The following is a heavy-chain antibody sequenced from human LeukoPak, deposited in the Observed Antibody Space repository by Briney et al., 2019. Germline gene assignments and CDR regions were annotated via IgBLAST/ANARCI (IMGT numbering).Heavy chain of an antibody. J-gene: IGHJ4*02. D-gene: IGHD2-21*02. Sequence: GGSLRLSCAASGFTFSSYAMSWVRQAPGKGLEWVSAMSGSGGSTYYADSVKGRFTISRDNSKNTLYLQINSLRPEATPVFYCTKERVSAWQPTPHYFGYWGQGTLFTASS. CDR3: TKERVSAWQPTPHYFGY. CDR2: MSGSGGST. V-gene: IGHV3-23*01. CDR1: GFTFSSYA.